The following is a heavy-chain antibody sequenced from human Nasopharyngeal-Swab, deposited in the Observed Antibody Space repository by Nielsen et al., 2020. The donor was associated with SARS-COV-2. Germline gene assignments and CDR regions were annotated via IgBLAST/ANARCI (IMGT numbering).Heavy chain of an antibody. CDR3: ARQSGSSWYYFDY. V-gene: IGHV3-7*01. J-gene: IGHJ4*02. CDR1: GFTFSNYW. Sequence: GGSLRLSCAASGFTFSNYWMTWVRQAPGKGLEWVANVKQDGTEKYYVDSVKGRFTISRDNAKNSLYLQMNSLRVEDTAVYYCARQSGSSWYYFDYWGQGTLVTVSS. CDR2: VKQDGTEK. D-gene: IGHD6-13*01.